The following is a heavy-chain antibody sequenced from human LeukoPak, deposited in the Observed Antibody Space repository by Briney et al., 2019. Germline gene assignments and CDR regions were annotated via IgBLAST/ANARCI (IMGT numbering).Heavy chain of an antibody. V-gene: IGHV3-7*01. J-gene: IGHJ3*02. CDR1: GFTFSSYW. D-gene: IGHD4-23*01. CDR3: ANIGGNVAFDI. Sequence: GGSLRLSCAASGFTFSSYWMSWVRQAPGKGLEWVANIKQDGSEKYYVDSVKGRFTISRDNAKNSLYLQMNSLRAEDTAVYYCANIGGNVAFDIWGQGTMVTVSS. CDR2: IKQDGSEK.